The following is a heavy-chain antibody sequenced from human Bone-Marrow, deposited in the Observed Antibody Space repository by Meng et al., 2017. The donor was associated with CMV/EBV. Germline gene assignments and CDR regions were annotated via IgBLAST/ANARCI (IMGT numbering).Heavy chain of an antibody. CDR2: TSYDGSNK. V-gene: IGHV3-30-3*01. CDR1: GFTFSSYA. J-gene: IGHJ6*02. CDR3: ARGKGHFGDELPYYYSVDA. Sequence: GESLKISCAASGFTFSSYAMSWVRQAPGKGLEWVAVTSYDGSNKYYADSVKGRFTISRDNSKNTLYMQMDSLRDEDTAVYYCARGKGHFGDELPYYYSVDAWGQRTTVVDSS. D-gene: IGHD3-10*01.